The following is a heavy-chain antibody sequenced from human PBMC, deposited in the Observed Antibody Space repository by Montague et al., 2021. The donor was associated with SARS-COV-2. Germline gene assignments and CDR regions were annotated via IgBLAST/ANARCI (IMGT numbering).Heavy chain of an antibody. J-gene: IGHJ6*02. CDR2: IDYSGST. V-gene: IGHV4-59*01. Sequence: SETLSLTCTVPGGSISTYYWNWIRQFPGKGLEWIGDIDYSGSTSYNPSLQSRVIISVDRSKSQFSLKLNSVTAADTAIYYCARLPYDNSYGMDVWGQGTTVTVSS. CDR3: ARLPYDNSYGMDV. CDR1: GGSISTYY. D-gene: IGHD3-9*01.